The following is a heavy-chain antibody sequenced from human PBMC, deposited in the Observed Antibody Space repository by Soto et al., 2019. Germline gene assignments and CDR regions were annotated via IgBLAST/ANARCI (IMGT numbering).Heavy chain of an antibody. J-gene: IGHJ6*02. D-gene: IGHD3-10*01. CDR1: GFTFSDFA. V-gene: IGHV3-23*01. Sequence: ASLRLSCLASGFTFSDFAMTWVRHVPGRGLEWVASLDGAGGSTYYEESVRGRFSISRENSQNTLFLQMKRLTVDDTAIYYCAAPRDEYGSGVSWFTYGMDIWGQGTTVTVSS. CDR2: LDGAGGST. CDR3: AAPRDEYGSGVSWFTYGMDI.